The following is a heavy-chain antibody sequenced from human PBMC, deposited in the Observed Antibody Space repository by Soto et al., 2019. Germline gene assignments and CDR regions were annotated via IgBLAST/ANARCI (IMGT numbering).Heavy chain of an antibody. J-gene: IGHJ4*02. Sequence: GGSLRLSCAASGFTFSIAWMSWVRQAPGKGLEWVSAISGSGGSTYYADSVKGRFTISRDNSKNTLYLQMNSLRAEDTAVYYCAKIRYYYDSSGYPTAFDYWGQGTLVTVSS. CDR2: ISGSGGST. V-gene: IGHV3-23*01. CDR1: GFTFSIAW. D-gene: IGHD3-22*01. CDR3: AKIRYYYDSSGYPTAFDY.